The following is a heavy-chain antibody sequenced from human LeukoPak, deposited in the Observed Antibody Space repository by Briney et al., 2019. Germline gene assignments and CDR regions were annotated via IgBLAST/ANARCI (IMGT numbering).Heavy chain of an antibody. Sequence: SETLSLTCTVSGGSISSYYWSWIRQPPEKGLEWIGYIYYSGSTNYNPSLKSRVTISVDTSKNQFSLKLSSVTAADTAVYYCARGGPLAPEYYFDYWGQGTLVTVSS. CDR1: GGSISSYY. CDR2: IYYSGST. V-gene: IGHV4-59*08. D-gene: IGHD3-10*01. CDR3: ARGGPLAPEYYFDY. J-gene: IGHJ4*02.